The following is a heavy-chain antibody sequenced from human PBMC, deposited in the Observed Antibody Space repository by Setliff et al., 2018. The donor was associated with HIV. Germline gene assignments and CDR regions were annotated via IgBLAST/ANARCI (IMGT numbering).Heavy chain of an antibody. Sequence: GASVKVSCKASGYTFTNYALYWVRQAPGQRPEYMGYIHTDSGKTYFSQKFQGRVTLTRDTSASTAYMELSSLRSGDTAIYYCARQSVSATFDSWGQGTLVTVSS. V-gene: IGHV1-3*04. CDR3: ARQSVSATFDS. CDR2: IHTDSGKT. J-gene: IGHJ4*02. CDR1: GYTFTNYA. D-gene: IGHD6-19*01.